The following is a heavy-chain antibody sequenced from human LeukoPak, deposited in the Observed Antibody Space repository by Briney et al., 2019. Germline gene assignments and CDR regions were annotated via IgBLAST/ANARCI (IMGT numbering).Heavy chain of an antibody. CDR1: GFIFSSYS. CDR3: AKGGIVVVITTPDY. J-gene: IGHJ4*02. Sequence: GGSLRLSCAASGFIFSSYSMTWVRQDPGKGLEWVSAISGSGGSTYYADSVKGRFTISRDNSKNTLYLQMNSLRAEDTAVYYCAKGGIVVVITTPDYWGQGTLVTVSS. V-gene: IGHV3-23*01. CDR2: ISGSGGST. D-gene: IGHD3-22*01.